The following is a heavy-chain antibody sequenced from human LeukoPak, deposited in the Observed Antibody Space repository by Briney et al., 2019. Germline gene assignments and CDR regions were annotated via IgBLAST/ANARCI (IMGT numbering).Heavy chain of an antibody. CDR1: GFTFSDYS. CDR2: ISSSSSYI. J-gene: IGHJ4*02. CDR3: AKRGYSSDWYIDY. Sequence: GGSLRLSCAASGFTFSDYSMNWVRQAPGKGLQWVSSISSSSSYIYYADSVKGRFTISRDNAKNSLYLQMSSLRADDTAVYYCAKRGYSSDWYIDYWGQGTLVTVS. V-gene: IGHV3-21*01. D-gene: IGHD6-19*01.